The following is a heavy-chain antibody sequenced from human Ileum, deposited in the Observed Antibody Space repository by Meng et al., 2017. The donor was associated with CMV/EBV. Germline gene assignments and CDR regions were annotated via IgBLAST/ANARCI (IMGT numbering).Heavy chain of an antibody. CDR3: ASQSYSNHEY. J-gene: IGHJ4*02. D-gene: IGHD4-11*01. CDR1: GIVFSTYA. Sequence: GGPLRLSCAASGIVFSTYAMNWVRQIPGKGLEWISFISSRSDTIYYADSVKGRFTTSRDNAKKSLYLQVNSLRAEDTAVYYCASQSYSNHEYWGQGTLVTVSS. CDR2: ISSRSDTI. V-gene: IGHV3-48*04.